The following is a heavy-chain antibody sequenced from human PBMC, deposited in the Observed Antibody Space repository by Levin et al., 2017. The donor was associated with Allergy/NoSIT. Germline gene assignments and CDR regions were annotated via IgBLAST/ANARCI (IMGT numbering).Heavy chain of an antibody. Sequence: PGGSLRLSCAASGFQFSLYGMHWVRQAPGKGLKWVALIVFDGNDQYYADSVKGRFTISRDNSKNTLYLQMSSLRENDTAIYYCAKRGYCSGNTCQSHDAIDVWGQGTLVIVSS. D-gene: IGHD2-15*01. J-gene: IGHJ3*01. CDR1: GFQFSLYG. V-gene: IGHV3-30*18. CDR2: IVFDGNDQ. CDR3: AKRGYCSGNTCQSHDAIDV.